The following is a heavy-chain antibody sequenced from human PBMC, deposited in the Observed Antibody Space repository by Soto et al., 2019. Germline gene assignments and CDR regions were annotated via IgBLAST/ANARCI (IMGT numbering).Heavy chain of an antibody. V-gene: IGHV4-34*01. D-gene: IGHD2-2*01. CDR1: GGSFSGYY. CDR3: ARGYIWEGVPADSKRLFWFDP. J-gene: IGHJ5*02. CDR2: INHSGST. Sequence: SETLSLTCAVYGGSFSGYYWSWIRQPPGKGLEWIGEINHSGSTNYNPSLKSRVTISVDTSKNQFSLKLSSVTAADTAVYYCARGYIWEGVPADSKRLFWFDPWGQGTLVTVSS.